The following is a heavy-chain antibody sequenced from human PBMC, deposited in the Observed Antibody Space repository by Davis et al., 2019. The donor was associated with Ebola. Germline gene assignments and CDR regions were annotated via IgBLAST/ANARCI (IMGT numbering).Heavy chain of an antibody. J-gene: IGHJ6*02. CDR2: ISSSSSTI. CDR3: AREGGRVLKVGVVVVAASRSYYGMDV. CDR1: GFTFSSYS. Sequence: GESLKISCAASGFTFSSYSMNWVRQAPGKGLEWVSYISSSSSTIYYAASVKGRFTISRDNAKNSLYLQMNSLRAEDTAFYYCAREGGRVLKVGVVVVAASRSYYGMDVWGQGTTVTVSS. V-gene: IGHV3-48*04. D-gene: IGHD2-15*01.